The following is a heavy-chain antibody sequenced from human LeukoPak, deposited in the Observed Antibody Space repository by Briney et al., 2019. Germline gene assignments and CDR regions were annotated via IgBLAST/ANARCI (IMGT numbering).Heavy chain of an antibody. CDR1: GYPFTSYY. V-gene: IGHV1-46*01. J-gene: IGHJ4*02. CDR3: ARSYGDFDY. Sequence: ASVKVSCKASGYPFTSYYMHWVRQAPGQGLEWMGIINPSGGSTSYAQKFEVRVTMTRDTSTSTVYMELSSLRSEDTAVYYCARSYGDFDYWGQGTLVTVSS. D-gene: IGHD4-17*01. CDR2: INPSGGST.